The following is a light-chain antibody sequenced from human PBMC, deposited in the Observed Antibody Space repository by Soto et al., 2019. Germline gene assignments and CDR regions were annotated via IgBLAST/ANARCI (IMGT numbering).Light chain of an antibody. V-gene: IGLV2-23*02. CDR3: CSYAGTSTHTV. J-gene: IGLJ7*01. Sequence: QPVLTQPASVSGSPGQSFTISCTGTSSDVGSYKLVSWYQQHPGKAPKLMISEVSKRPSGISDRFSGSKSGSTASLTISGLQAEDEADYYCCSYAGTSTHTVFGGGTQLTVL. CDR2: EVS. CDR1: SSDVGSYKL.